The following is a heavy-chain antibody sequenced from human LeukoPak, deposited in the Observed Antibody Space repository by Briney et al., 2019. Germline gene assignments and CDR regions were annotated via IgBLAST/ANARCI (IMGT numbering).Heavy chain of an antibody. CDR3: VKVPSVVTPIDS. V-gene: IGHV3-23*01. D-gene: IGHD2-15*01. CDR1: GFTFRNYD. CDR2: ISGSGGTT. J-gene: IGHJ4*02. Sequence: TGGSLRLSCAASGFTFRNYDMSWVRQAPGKGLEWVSTISGSGGTTYYADSVKSRFTISRDNSKSTLFLRMNSLRAEDTALYYCVKVPSVVTPIDSWGQGTLVTVSS.